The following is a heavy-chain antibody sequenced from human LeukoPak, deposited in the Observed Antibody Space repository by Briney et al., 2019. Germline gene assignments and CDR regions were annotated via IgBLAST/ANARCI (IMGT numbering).Heavy chain of an antibody. J-gene: IGHJ4*02. V-gene: IGHV3-23*01. CDR2: ISGSGGST. CDR1: GFTFSSYA. Sequence: GGSLRLSCAASGFTFSSYAMSWVRQAPGKGLEWVSAISGSGGSTYYADSVKGRFTISRDNSKNTLYLQMNSLRAEDTAVYYCARQGNDYVWGSYRPQYYFDYWGQGTLVTVSS. CDR3: ARQGNDYVWGSYRPQYYFDY. D-gene: IGHD3-16*02.